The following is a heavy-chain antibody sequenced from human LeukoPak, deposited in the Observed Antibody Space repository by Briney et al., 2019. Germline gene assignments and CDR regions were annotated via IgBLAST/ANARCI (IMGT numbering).Heavy chain of an antibody. CDR3: ARGPVTKFEI. CDR2: IYSGGTT. CDR1: GFTVSSNY. D-gene: IGHD4-17*01. J-gene: IGHJ3*02. V-gene: IGHV3-53*01. Sequence: GGSLRLSCAAAGFTVSSNYMSWVRQAPGKGLEWISVIYSGGTTYYADSVKGRFTISRDNSNNTLYLQMHSLRAEDTAVYYCARGPVTKFEIWGQGTILTVSS.